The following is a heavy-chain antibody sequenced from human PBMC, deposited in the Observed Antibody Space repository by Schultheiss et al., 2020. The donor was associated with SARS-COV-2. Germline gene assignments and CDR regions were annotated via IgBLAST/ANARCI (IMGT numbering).Heavy chain of an antibody. CDR1: GFTFSSYE. V-gene: IGHV3-21*05. Sequence: GGSLRLSCAASGFTFSSYEMNWVRQAPGKGLEWVSYISSSSSYIYYADSVKGRFTISRDNAKNSLYLQMNSLRAEDTAVYYCARDKTGGYCSGGSCYYYYYGMDVWGQGTTVTVSS. D-gene: IGHD2-15*01. J-gene: IGHJ6*02. CDR3: ARDKTGGYCSGGSCYYYYYGMDV. CDR2: ISSSSSYI.